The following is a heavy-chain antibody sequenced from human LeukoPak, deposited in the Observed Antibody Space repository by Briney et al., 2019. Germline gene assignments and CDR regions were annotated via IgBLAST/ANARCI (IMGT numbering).Heavy chain of an antibody. D-gene: IGHD3-9*01. CDR1: GYTFTSYA. J-gene: IGHJ5*02. V-gene: IGHV1-3*01. CDR2: ITAGNGNT. CDR3: ARGEGYDILTGYYKTDWFDP. Sequence: GASVKVSCKASGYTFTSYAMHWVRQAPGQRLEWMGWITAGNGNTKYSQKFHGRVTITRDTSASTAYMELSSLRSEDTAVYYCARGEGYDILTGYYKTDWFDPWGQGTLVTVSS.